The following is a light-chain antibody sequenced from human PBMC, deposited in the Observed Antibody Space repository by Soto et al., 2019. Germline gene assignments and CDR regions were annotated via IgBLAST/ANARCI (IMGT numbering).Light chain of an antibody. CDR1: QSVSSNF. V-gene: IGKV3-20*01. J-gene: IGKJ1*01. Sequence: EIVLTQSPGPLSLSPGERATLSCRTSQSVSSNFLAWYQQKPGQAPRLLIYGASRRATGIPDRFGGSGSAADFALTIIRLEPKDFAVYYGQQYGSSPQMFGQGTKVDIE. CDR2: GAS. CDR3: QQYGSSPQM.